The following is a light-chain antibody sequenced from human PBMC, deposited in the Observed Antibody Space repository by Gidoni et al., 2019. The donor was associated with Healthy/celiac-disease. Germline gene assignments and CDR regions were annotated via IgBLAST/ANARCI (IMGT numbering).Light chain of an antibody. Sequence: QPVLTQSSSASASLGSSVKLTCTLSSGHSSYIIAWHQQQPGKAPRYLMKLEGSGSYNQGSGVPDRFSGSSSGTDRYLTISNLQSEDEADYYCETWDSNTRSVFGGGTKLTVL. J-gene: IGLJ3*02. CDR3: ETWDSNTRSV. CDR2: LEGSGSY. V-gene: IGLV4-60*03. CDR1: SGHSSYI.